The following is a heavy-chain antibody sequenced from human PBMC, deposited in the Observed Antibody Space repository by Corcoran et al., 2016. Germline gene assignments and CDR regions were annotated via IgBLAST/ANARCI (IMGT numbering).Heavy chain of an antibody. V-gene: IGHV4-34*01. D-gene: IGHD3-3*01. Sequence: QVQLQQWGAGLLKPSETLSLTCAVYGGSFSGYYWSWIRQPPGKGLEWVGEINHSGSTNYNPSLKSRVTISVDTSKNQFSLKLSSVTAADTAVYYCARGGYDFWSGYYTAGYFVYWGQGTLVTVSS. CDR1: GGSFSGYY. CDR3: ARGGYDFWSGYYTAGYFVY. J-gene: IGHJ4*02. CDR2: INHSGST.